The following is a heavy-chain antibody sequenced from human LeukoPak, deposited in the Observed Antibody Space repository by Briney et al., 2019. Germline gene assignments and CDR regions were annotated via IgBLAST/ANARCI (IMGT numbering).Heavy chain of an antibody. CDR3: AKSRLGYYDSSGYPD. CDR2: ITGSGDST. J-gene: IGHJ4*02. CDR1: GFTFSTTD. D-gene: IGHD3-22*01. V-gene: IGHV3-23*01. Sequence: GGSLRLSCAASGFTFSTTDMSWVRQAPGKGLEWLSGITGSGDSTYYADSVRGRFTISRDNSKNTLYLQMNSLRAEDTAVYYCAKSRLGYYDSSGYPDWGQGTLVTVSS.